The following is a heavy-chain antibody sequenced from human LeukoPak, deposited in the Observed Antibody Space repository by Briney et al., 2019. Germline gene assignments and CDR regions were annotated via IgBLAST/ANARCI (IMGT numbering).Heavy chain of an antibody. CDR3: ARATYYYGSGSYYQTDY. Sequence: ASVKVSCKAPGGTFSSYAISWVRQAPGQGLEWMGGIIPIFGTANYAQKFQGRVTITADESTSTAYMELSSLRSEDTAVYYCARATYYYGSGSYYQTDYWGQGTLVTVSS. J-gene: IGHJ4*02. CDR1: GGTFSSYA. V-gene: IGHV1-69*13. D-gene: IGHD3-10*01. CDR2: IIPIFGTA.